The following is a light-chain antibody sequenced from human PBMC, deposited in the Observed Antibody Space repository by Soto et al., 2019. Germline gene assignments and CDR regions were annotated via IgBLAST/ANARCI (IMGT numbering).Light chain of an antibody. Sequence: DIQMTQSPSTLSASVGYRVTITCRASQDISNYLNWYQQKPGKAPKLLIYDASNLETGVPSRFSGSGSGTDFTFTISSLQPEDIATYYCQQYDNLPITFGQGTRLEI. V-gene: IGKV1-33*01. CDR2: DAS. J-gene: IGKJ5*01. CDR3: QQYDNLPIT. CDR1: QDISNY.